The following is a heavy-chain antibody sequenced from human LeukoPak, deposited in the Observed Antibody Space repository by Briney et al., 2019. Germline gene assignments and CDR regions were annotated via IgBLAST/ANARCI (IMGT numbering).Heavy chain of an antibody. CDR2: MNPNSGNT. J-gene: IGHJ4*02. CDR3: ARELRSDFDY. Sequence: ASVKVSCKASGYTFTSYYMHWVRQATGQGLEWMGWMNPNSGNTGYAQKFQGRVTMTRNTSISTAYMELSSLRSEDTAVYYCARELRSDFDYWGQGTLVTVSS. V-gene: IGHV1-8*02. D-gene: IGHD5-12*01. CDR1: GYTFTSYY.